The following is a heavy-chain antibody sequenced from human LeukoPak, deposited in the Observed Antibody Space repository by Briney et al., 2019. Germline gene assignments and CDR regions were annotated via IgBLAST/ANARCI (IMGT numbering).Heavy chain of an antibody. CDR2: IYYSGST. V-gene: IGHV4-59*05. Sequence: SETLSLTCTVSGGSISSYYWSWIRQPPGKGLEWIGSIYYSGSTYYNPSLKSRVTISVDTSKNQFSLRLSSVTATDTAVYYCARLGEGYSSSWYVDYWGQGTLVTVSS. J-gene: IGHJ4*02. CDR3: ARLGEGYSSSWYVDY. CDR1: GGSISSYY. D-gene: IGHD6-13*01.